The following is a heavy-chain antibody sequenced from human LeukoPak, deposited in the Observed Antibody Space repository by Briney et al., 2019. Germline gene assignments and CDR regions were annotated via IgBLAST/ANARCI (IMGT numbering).Heavy chain of an antibody. D-gene: IGHD6-13*01. Sequence: PSETLSLTCTVSGGSISSSSYYWGWIRQPPGKGLEWIGVTHYSGSTYYNPSLKSRVTISVDTSKNQFSLKLSSVTAADTAVYYCARGAIAAAVQEFDYWGQGTLVTVSS. CDR1: GGSISSSSYY. CDR3: ARGAIAAAVQEFDY. V-gene: IGHV4-39*07. J-gene: IGHJ4*02. CDR2: THYSGST.